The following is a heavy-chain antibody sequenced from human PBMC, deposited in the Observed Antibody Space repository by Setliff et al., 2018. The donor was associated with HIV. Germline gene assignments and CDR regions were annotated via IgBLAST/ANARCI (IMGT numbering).Heavy chain of an antibody. V-gene: IGHV3-43D*04. CDR3: AKDKYYDVPGSSSLDS. D-gene: IGHD3-16*01. CDR1: GFTFDDYA. CDR2: ITWDGVTT. J-gene: IGHJ4*02. Sequence: GGSLRLSCAASGFTFDDYAMIWVRQAPGKGLEWISLITWDGVTTYYADSVRGRFTVSRDNDKNSLFLQMNSLRPEDTAFYYGAKDKYYDVPGSSSLDSWGQGALVTVSS.